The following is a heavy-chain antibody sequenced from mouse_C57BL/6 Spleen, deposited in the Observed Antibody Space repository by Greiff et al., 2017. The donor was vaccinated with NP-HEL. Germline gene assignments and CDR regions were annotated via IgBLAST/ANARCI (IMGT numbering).Heavy chain of an antibody. CDR2: TYWDDDK. V-gene: IGHV8-12*01. CDR1: GFSLSTSGMG. D-gene: IGHD2-3*01. CDR3: ARDGYYWYFDV. J-gene: IGHJ1*03. Sequence: QVTLKVSGPGILQPSQTLSLTCSFSGFSLSTSGMGVSWIRQPSGKGLEWLAHTYWDDDKRYNPSLKSRLTISKDTSRNQVFLKITSVDTADTATYYCARDGYYWYFDVWGTGTTVTVSS.